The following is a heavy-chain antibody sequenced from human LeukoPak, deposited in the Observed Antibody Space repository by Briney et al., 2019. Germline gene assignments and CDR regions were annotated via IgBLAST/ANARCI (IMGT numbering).Heavy chain of an antibody. CDR1: GFTFSSYW. CDR2: INQHGNEK. D-gene: IGHD3-10*01. J-gene: IGHJ4*02. CDR3: ARDARPNYYTSGSGI. V-gene: IGHV3-7*01. Sequence: PGGSLRLSCATSGFTFSSYWMSWVRQAPGKGLEWVANINQHGNEKYYVDSVKGRFTISRDNAKNSLYLQMNSLRAGDMAVYYCARDARPNYYTSGSGIWGQGTLVTVSS.